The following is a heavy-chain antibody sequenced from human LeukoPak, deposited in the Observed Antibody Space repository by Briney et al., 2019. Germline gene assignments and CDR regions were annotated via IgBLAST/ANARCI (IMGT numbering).Heavy chain of an antibody. CDR1: GGSFSGYY. V-gene: IGHV4-34*01. CDR2: INHSGST. CDR3: ARSPCETRDDGVCHFDY. D-gene: IGHD2-8*01. J-gene: IGHJ4*02. Sequence: SETLSLTCAVYGGSFSGYYWSWIRQPPGKGLEWIGEINHSGSTNYNPSLKSRVTISVDTSKNQFSLKLSSVTAADTAVYYCARSPCETRDDGVCHFDYWGQGTLVTVSS.